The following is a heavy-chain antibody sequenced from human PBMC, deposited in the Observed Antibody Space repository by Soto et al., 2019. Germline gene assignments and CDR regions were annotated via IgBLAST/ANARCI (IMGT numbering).Heavy chain of an antibody. D-gene: IGHD3-10*01. CDR3: ARERATYGLKFFDY. CDR2: INTDGSTT. V-gene: IGHV3-74*01. CDR1: GFTFSTYW. Sequence: EVQLVESGGGLVQPGGSLRLSCSASGFTFSTYWMHWVRQAPGKGLVWVSRINTDGSTTNYADSVKGRFTISRDNAKNTPYLQVNSLGADDTALYYFARERATYGLKFFDYWGQGTLVTVSS. J-gene: IGHJ4*02.